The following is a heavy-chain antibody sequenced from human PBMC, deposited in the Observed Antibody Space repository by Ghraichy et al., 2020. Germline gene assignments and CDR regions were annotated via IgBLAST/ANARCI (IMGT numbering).Heavy chain of an antibody. CDR2: IYYSGSP. CDR3: ARLRRDGYNYWGY. D-gene: IGHD5-24*01. CDR1: GGSISSSSYY. V-gene: IGHV4-39*01. Sequence: SETLSLTCTVSGGSISSSSYYWGWIRQPPGKGLEWIGSIYYSGSPHYNPSLKSRVTISVDTSKNQFSLKLSSVTAADTAVYYFARLRRDGYNYWGYWGQGTLVTVSS. J-gene: IGHJ4*02.